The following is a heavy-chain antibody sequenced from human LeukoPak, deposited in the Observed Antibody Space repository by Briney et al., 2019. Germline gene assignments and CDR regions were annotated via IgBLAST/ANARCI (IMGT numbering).Heavy chain of an antibody. V-gene: IGHV1-2*02. J-gene: IGHJ4*02. D-gene: IGHD3-10*01. CDR2: INPNSGGT. CDR3: ARDNLLRFGEPIGFNDY. Sequence: ASVKVSCKASGYTFTGYYMHWVRQAPGQGLEWMGWINPNSGGTNYAQKFQGRVTMTRDTSISTAYMELSRLRSDDTAVYYCARDNLLRFGEPIGFNDYWGQGTLVTVSS. CDR1: GYTFTGYY.